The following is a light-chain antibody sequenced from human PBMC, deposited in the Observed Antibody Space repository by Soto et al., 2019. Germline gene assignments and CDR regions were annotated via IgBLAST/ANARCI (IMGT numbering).Light chain of an antibody. CDR1: QSVSSSY. CDR3: QQYGSSPPFT. Sequence: EIVLTQSPGTLSLSPGERATLSCRASQSVSSSYLAWYQQKPGQAPRFLIYGASSRATGIPDRLSGSGSGTDFTLTISRLEPEDFAVYYCQQYGSSPPFTFGPGTKVDIK. V-gene: IGKV3-20*01. CDR2: GAS. J-gene: IGKJ3*01.